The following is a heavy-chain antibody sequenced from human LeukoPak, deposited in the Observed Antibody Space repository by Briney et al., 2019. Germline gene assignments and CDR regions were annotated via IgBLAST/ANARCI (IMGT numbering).Heavy chain of an antibody. J-gene: IGHJ4*02. CDR2: IYYSGST. Sequence: SWIRQPPGKGLEWIGYIYYSGSTYYNPSLKSRVTISVDTSKNQFSLKLSSVTAADTAVYYCAGVSPDINDSSGFEYWDQGTLVTVSS. D-gene: IGHD3-22*01. CDR3: AGVSPDINDSSGFEY. V-gene: IGHV4-30-4*08.